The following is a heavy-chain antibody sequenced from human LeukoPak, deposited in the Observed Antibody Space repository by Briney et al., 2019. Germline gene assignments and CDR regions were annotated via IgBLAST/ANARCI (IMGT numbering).Heavy chain of an antibody. CDR2: IKQDGSEQ. V-gene: IGHV3-7*01. J-gene: IGHJ2*01. Sequence: GGSLRLSCVTSGFTFSSFWMNWVRQAPGKGLERVANIKQDGSEQYYVDSVKGRFTISRDNAKKSLSLHMDSLRAEDTAVYYSATTGGYDYWYFDLWGRGTLATVSS. CDR3: ATTGGYDYWYFDL. CDR1: GFTFSSFW. D-gene: IGHD5-12*01.